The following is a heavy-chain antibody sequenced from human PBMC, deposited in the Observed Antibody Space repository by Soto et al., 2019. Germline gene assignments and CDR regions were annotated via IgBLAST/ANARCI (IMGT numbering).Heavy chain of an antibody. CDR1: GGSISSSSYY. J-gene: IGHJ4*02. CDR2: IYYSGTT. V-gene: IGHV4-39*07. Sequence: SETLSLTCTVSGGSISSSSYYWGWIRQPPGKGLEWIGSIYYSGTTKYNPSLKSRVTISVDKSKNQFSLKMYSVTAADTAVYYCARDQGYCSGGSCYVFDSWGQGTLVTVSS. CDR3: ARDQGYCSGGSCYVFDS. D-gene: IGHD2-15*01.